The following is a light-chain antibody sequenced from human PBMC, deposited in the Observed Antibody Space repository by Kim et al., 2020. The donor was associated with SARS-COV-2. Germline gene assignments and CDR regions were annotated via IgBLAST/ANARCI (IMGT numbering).Light chain of an antibody. CDR2: GAT. J-gene: IGKJ1*01. CDR1: QSVSKK. CDR3: HQYNDLPHWT. Sequence: ALGERATLSGRGRQSVSKKTAWYQQSRGQAPRLRIYGATTRARGIPARFSCSGFGTEFTFTIRCLQSEEYAVYYCHQYNDLPHWTFGQGAKVDIK. V-gene: IGKV3-15*01.